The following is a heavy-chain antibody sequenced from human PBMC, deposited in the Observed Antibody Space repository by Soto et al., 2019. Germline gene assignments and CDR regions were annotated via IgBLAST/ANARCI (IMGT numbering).Heavy chain of an antibody. CDR1: GYTFPSYG. CDR3: ARADSQLLHNWFDP. V-gene: IGHV1-18*01. D-gene: IGHD1-26*01. CDR2: ISAYNGNT. J-gene: IGHJ5*02. Sequence: ASVKVSCKASGYTFPSYGISWVRQAPGQGLEWMGWISAYNGNTNYAQKLQGRVTMTTDTSTSTAYMELRSLRSDDTAVYYCARADSQLLHNWFDPWRQGTLVPVSS.